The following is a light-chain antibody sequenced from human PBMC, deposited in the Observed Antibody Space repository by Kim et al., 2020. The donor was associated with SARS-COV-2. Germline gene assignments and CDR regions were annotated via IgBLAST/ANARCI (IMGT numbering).Light chain of an antibody. Sequence: SYELTQPPSVSVAPGRTATIACGGNNIGGKSVNWYQQKPGQAPGLVIYYEYSRPSGIPERSSASNSGNTATLTISRVEAGDEADYYCQVWDTSTYHVVFG. CDR3: QVWDTSTYHVV. J-gene: IGLJ2*01. V-gene: IGLV3-21*04. CDR1: NIGGKS. CDR2: YEY.